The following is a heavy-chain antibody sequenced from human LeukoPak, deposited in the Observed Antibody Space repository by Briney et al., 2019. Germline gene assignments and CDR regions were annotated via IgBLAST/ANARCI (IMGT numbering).Heavy chain of an antibody. CDR2: ISGSGGST. J-gene: IGHJ4*02. Sequence: PGGSLRLSCAASGFTFGGYGMHWVRQAPGKGLEWVSAISGSGGSTYYADSVKGRFTISRDNSKNTLYLQMNSLRAEDTAVYYCAKVGSSAPYWGQGTLVTVSS. D-gene: IGHD6-25*01. CDR3: AKVGSSAPY. CDR1: GFTFGGYG. V-gene: IGHV3-23*01.